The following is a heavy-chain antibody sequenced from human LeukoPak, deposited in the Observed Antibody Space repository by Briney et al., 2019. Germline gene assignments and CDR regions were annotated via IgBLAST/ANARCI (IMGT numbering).Heavy chain of an antibody. J-gene: IGHJ4*02. V-gene: IGHV3-11*01. CDR2: ISSSGSTI. CDR3: ARGGKFGELLYPPDY. D-gene: IGHD3-10*01. CDR1: GFTFSDYY. Sequence: GGSLRLSCAASGFTFSDYYMSWIRQAPGKGLEWVSYISSSGSTIYYSDSVKGRFTISRDNAKNSLYLQMNSLRAEDTAVYYCARGGKFGELLYPPDYWGQGTLVTVSS.